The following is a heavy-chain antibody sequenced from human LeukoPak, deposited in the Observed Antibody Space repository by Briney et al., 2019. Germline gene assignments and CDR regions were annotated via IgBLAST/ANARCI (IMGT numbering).Heavy chain of an antibody. Sequence: GGSLRLSCAASGFTFSSYGMHWVRQAPGKGLEWVAVISYDGSNKYYADSVKGRFTISRDNSKNTLYLQMNSLRAEDTAVYYCAARFDYWGQGTLVTVSS. CDR3: AARFDY. J-gene: IGHJ4*02. CDR1: GFTFSSYG. V-gene: IGHV3-30*03. CDR2: ISYDGSNK.